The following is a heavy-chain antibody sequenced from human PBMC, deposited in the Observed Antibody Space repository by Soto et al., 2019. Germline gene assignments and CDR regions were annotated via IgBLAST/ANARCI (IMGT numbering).Heavy chain of an antibody. Sequence: SVKVSCKASGGTFSSYAISWVRQAPGQGLEWMGGIIPIFGTANYAQKFQGRVTITADKSTSTAYMELSSLRSEDTAVYYCASYNWNYHYYYYYGMDVWGQGTTVTVSS. J-gene: IGHJ6*02. V-gene: IGHV1-69*06. CDR2: IIPIFGTA. CDR3: ASYNWNYHYYYYYGMDV. D-gene: IGHD1-7*01. CDR1: GGTFSSYA.